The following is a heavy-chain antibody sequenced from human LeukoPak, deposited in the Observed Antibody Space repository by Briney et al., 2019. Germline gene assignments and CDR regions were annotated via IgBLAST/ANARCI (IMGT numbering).Heavy chain of an antibody. CDR2: MNPNSGNS. J-gene: IGHJ6*03. V-gene: IGHV1-8*01. D-gene: IGHD6-13*01. CDR3: ARGVAAAGTYYYYMDV. Sequence: GASVKVSCKASGYTFTSYDINWVRQAAGQGLEWMGWMNPNSGNSVYAQKFQGRLTMTRNTSISTAYMELSSLRSEDTAVYYCARGVAAAGTYYYYMDVWGKGTTVTVSS. CDR1: GYTFTSYD.